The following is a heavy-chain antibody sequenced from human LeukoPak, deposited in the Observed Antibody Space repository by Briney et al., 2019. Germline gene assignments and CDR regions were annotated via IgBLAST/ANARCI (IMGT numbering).Heavy chain of an antibody. D-gene: IGHD1-26*01. J-gene: IGHJ4*02. V-gene: IGHV3-7*05. CDR1: GFTFSESW. CDR3: ATWDNAWEFAY. CDR2: IKDDGSDK. Sequence: PGGSLRLSCAASGFTFSESWMTWVRQAPGKGLEGVAHIKDDGSDKYYVDSVTGRFTISRDNTKNSLFLQMTSLTAEDTAVYYCATWDNAWEFAYWGQGTLVSVSS.